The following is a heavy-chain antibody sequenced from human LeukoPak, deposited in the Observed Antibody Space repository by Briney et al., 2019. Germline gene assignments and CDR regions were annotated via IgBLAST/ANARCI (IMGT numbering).Heavy chain of an antibody. CDR2: ISSSSSYI. D-gene: IGHD3-22*01. CDR3: ARGGPRAVVQYYDSSGYYFY. V-gene: IGHV3-21*01. CDR1: GFTFSSYS. Sequence: PGGSLRLSCAASGFTFSSYSMNWVRQAPGKGLEWVSSISSSSSYIYYADSVKGRFTISRDNSKNTLYLQMNSLRAEDTAVYYCARGGPRAVVQYYDSSGYYFYWGQGTLVTVSS. J-gene: IGHJ4*02.